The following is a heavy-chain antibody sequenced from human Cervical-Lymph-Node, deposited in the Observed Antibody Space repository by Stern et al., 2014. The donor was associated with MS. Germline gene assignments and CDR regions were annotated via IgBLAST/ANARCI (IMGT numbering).Heavy chain of an antibody. CDR1: GFTFKEYS. CDR2: ISSGSISI. CDR3: AREDYTQDFDY. J-gene: IGHJ4*02. Sequence: EVQLVESGGGLVKPGGSLRLSCAASGFTFKEYSMNWVRQAPGKGLEWVSPISSGSISIHYADSVKCRFTISRDNVKNSLYLQMNSLRAEDTAVYYCAREDYTQDFDYWGRGTLVTVSS. D-gene: IGHD4-11*01. V-gene: IGHV3-21*02.